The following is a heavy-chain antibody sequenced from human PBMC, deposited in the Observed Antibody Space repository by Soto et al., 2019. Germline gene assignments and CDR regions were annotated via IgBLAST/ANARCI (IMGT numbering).Heavy chain of an antibody. D-gene: IGHD3-10*01. CDR2: IWYDGSNK. CDR1: GFTFSSYG. CDR3: ARAHYYGSGSYRAALDY. V-gene: IGHV3-33*01. J-gene: IGHJ4*02. Sequence: QVQLVESGGGVVQPGRSLRLSCAASGFTFSSYGMHWVRQAPGKGLEWVAVIWYDGSNKYYADSVKGRFTISRDNSKNTLYLQMNSLRAEDTAVYYCARAHYYGSGSYRAALDYWGQGTLVTVYS.